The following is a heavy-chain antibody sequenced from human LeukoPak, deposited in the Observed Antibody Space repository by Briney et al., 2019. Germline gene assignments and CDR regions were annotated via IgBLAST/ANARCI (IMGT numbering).Heavy chain of an antibody. CDR3: ARVEGRWELLGLGY. CDR2: ISSSGNSI. Sequence: AGGSLRLSCAASGFTFSDYYINWIRQAPGKGLEWLSYISSSGNSIYYADSVKGRFTISRDNAKNSVYPQMNSLRAEDTAVYYCARVEGRWELLGLGYWGQGTLVTVSS. V-gene: IGHV3-11*01. D-gene: IGHD1-26*01. J-gene: IGHJ4*02. CDR1: GFTFSDYY.